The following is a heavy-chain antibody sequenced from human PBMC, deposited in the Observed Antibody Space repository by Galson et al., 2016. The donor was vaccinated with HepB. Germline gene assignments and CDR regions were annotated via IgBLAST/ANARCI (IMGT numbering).Heavy chain of an antibody. Sequence: SLRLSRAGSGLSLSHYAMSWGRPAPGKGLEWVSGIRASGGSKTYADSVRCRFIISRDNSNTKLFLQMNSLTTEDTAIYVCAKDRLSGHGDYSWGIFDIWGRGTEVTVAS. CDR2: IRASGGSK. V-gene: IGHV3-23*01. J-gene: IGHJ3*02. CDR3: AKDRLSGHGDYSWGIFDI. CDR1: GLSLSHYA. D-gene: IGHD4-17*01.